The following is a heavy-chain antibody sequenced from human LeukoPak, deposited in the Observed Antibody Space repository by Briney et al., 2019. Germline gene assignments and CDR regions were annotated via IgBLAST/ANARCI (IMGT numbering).Heavy chain of an antibody. V-gene: IGHV3-30*02. CDR2: IRYDGSNK. CDR1: GFTFSSYG. Sequence: GGSLRLSCAASGFTFSSYGMHWVRQAPGKGLEWVAFIRYDGSNKYYADSVKGRFTISRDNSKNTLYLQMNSLRAEDTAVYYCATGTYYDILTGYYRRRYFDYWGQGTLVTVSS. CDR3: ATGTYYDILTGYYRRRYFDY. J-gene: IGHJ4*02. D-gene: IGHD3-9*01.